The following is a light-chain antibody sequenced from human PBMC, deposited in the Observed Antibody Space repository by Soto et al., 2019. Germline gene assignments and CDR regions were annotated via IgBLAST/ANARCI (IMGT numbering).Light chain of an antibody. V-gene: IGLV7-46*01. CDR3: LLYYSGVVV. J-gene: IGLJ2*01. CDR1: TGAVTSGHY. Sequence: QAVVTQEPSLTVSPGGTMILTCGSSTGAVTSGHYPYWFQQKPGQAPRTLIYDTSNKQSWTPARFSGSLLWGKAALTLSGAQAEDEADYYCLLYYSGVVVIGGGTKLTVL. CDR2: DTS.